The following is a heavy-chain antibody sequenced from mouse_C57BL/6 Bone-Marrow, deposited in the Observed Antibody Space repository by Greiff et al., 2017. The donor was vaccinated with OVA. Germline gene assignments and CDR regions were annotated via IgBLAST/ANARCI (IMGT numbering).Heavy chain of an antibody. CDR2: IYPRSGNT. V-gene: IGHV1-81*01. J-gene: IGHJ3*01. D-gene: IGHD6-1*01. Sequence: QVQLQQSGAELARPGASVTLSCKASGYTFTSYGISWVKQRTGQGLEWIGEIYPRSGNTYYNEKFKGKATLTADKSSSTAYIELRSLTSEDSAVYFFARWGCHDGGFAYWGQGTLVTVSA. CDR1: GYTFTSYG. CDR3: ARWGCHDGGFAY.